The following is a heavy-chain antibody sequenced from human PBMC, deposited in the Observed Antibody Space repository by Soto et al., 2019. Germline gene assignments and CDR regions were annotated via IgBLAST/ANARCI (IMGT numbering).Heavy chain of an antibody. CDR1: GGSISSYY. D-gene: IGHD3-10*01. V-gene: IGHV4-59*01. Sequence: SETLSLTCTVSGGSISSYYWSWIRQPPGKGLEWIGYIYYSGSTNYNPSLKSRVTISVDTSKNQFSLKLSSVTAADTAVYYCAREGGSGINWFDPWGQGTLVTVSS. J-gene: IGHJ5*02. CDR2: IYYSGST. CDR3: AREGGSGINWFDP.